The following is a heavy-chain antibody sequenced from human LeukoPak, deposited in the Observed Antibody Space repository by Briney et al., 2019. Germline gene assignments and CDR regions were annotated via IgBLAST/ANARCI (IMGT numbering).Heavy chain of an antibody. Sequence: GRSQRLSCSGSGFTFSRYAIHWVRQAPGKGLEYVSAISTNGASTYYADSVKGRFTISRDNSKNTVYLQMSSLSAEDTAVYYCVKGIGADSRWFDPWGQGTLVTVSS. J-gene: IGHJ5*02. D-gene: IGHD6-25*01. CDR3: VKGIGADSRWFDP. CDR2: ISTNGAST. V-gene: IGHV3-64D*06. CDR1: GFTFSRYA.